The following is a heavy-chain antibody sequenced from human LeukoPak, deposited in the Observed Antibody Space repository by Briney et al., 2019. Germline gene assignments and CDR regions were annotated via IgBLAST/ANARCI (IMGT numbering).Heavy chain of an antibody. J-gene: IGHJ3*02. CDR3: ARTRYCSSSSCHIAFDI. Sequence: GWSLRLSCAASGFTFSSYSMNWLRQAPGKGLEWVSSISSSSNYIDYADSVKCRFTISRDTARNSLYLQMNSLRAEDTAVYYCARTRYCSSSSCHIAFDIWGQGTVVTVSS. V-gene: IGHV3-21*01. CDR2: ISSSSNYI. D-gene: IGHD2-15*01. CDR1: GFTFSSYS.